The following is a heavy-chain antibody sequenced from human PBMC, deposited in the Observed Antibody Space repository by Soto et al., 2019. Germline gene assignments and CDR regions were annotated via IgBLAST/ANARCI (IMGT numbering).Heavy chain of an antibody. V-gene: IGHV3-48*02. J-gene: IGHJ4*02. CDR2: ISSSSSTI. Sequence: EVQLVESGGGLVQPGGSLRLSCAASGFTFGAYSMNWVRQATGRGLEWVSYISSSSSTIYYADSVNGRFTISRDNSKNSLYLQTHSRRDKDTAVYYCARDYPDCWGQGTLVTVSS. CDR1: GFTFGAYS. CDR3: ARDYPDC.